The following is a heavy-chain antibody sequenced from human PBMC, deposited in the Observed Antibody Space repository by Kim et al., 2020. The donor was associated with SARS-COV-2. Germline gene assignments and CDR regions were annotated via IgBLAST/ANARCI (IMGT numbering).Heavy chain of an antibody. CDR2: ISDSGSTI. CDR3: VAGLYAMDY. J-gene: IGHJ4*02. Sequence: GGSLRLPCAASGFTFSDYYMTWIREAPGKGLEWVSYISDSGSTIYYADSVRGRFTISRDNAKNSLYLQMNSLRAEDTAVYYCVAGLYAMDYWGQGTLVTVSS. D-gene: IGHD2-2*01. V-gene: IGHV3-11*01. CDR1: GFTFSDYY.